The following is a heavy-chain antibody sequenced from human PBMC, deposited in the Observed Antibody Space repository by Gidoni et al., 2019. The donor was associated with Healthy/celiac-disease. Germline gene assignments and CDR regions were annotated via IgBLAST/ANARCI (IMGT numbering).Heavy chain of an antibody. CDR2: IYYSGST. V-gene: IGHV4-39*01. CDR3: AKRGGQWLDEYYFDY. Sequence: QLQLQESCPGLVKPSETLSLTCTVSGGSLSSSSYYWGWIRQPPGKGLEWIGSIYYSGSTYYNPSLKSRVTISVDTSKNQFSLKLSSVTAADTAVYYCAKRGGQWLDEYYFDYWGQGTLVTVSS. D-gene: IGHD6-19*01. J-gene: IGHJ4*02. CDR1: GGSLSSSSYY.